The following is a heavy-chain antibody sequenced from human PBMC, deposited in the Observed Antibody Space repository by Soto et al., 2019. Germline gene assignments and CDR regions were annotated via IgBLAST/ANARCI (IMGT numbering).Heavy chain of an antibody. CDR2: IHAGTGDT. D-gene: IGHD2-2*01. Sequence: QVQLVQSGAEVKKPGASVKVSCKASGYIFSNYAVQWVRQAPGQSLEWMGWIHAGTGDTKYSQKFHGRVTIIRDTSARTAYMELSCLGYADTAVYYCARVARYTSDIVEVTAVMFEDWFVPWGQGTLVSVSS. J-gene: IGHJ5*02. CDR1: GYIFSNYA. V-gene: IGHV1-3*01. CDR3: ARVARYTSDIVEVTAVMFEDWFVP.